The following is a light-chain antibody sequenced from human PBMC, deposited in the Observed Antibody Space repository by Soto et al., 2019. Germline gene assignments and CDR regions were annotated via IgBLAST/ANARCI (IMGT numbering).Light chain of an antibody. CDR2: NDD. J-gene: IGLJ1*01. CDR3: AAWDDSLNGRV. CDR1: SSNIGSDT. Sequence: QAVVTQPPSASGTPGQRVTISCSGSSSNIGSDTVNWYQQLPGTAPKLLIYNDDQRPSGVPDRFSGSKSDTSASLAISGLQSEDEADYYCAAWDDSLNGRVFGTGTKLTVL. V-gene: IGLV1-44*01.